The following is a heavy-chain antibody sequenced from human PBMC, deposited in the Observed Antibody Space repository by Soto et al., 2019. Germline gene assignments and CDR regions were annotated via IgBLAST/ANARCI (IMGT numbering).Heavy chain of an antibody. CDR2: TSYDGSNK. J-gene: IGHJ4*02. CDR1: GFVFGGYG. Sequence: QVQLVESGGGVVRPGKSLTVSCTGSGFVFGGYGIHWVRQTPGKGLEWVAMTSYDGSNKYFADSVKVRFTISRDNSKNTVYRQMDKLRLEDTAVYYCARGGDVFDYWGRGTLVTVSS. V-gene: IGHV3-30*03. CDR3: ARGGDVFDY. D-gene: IGHD3-16*01.